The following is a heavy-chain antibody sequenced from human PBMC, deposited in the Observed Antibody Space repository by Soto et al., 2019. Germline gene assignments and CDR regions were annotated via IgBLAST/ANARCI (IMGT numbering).Heavy chain of an antibody. J-gene: IGHJ4*02. CDR3: ARGFGPNYFDY. V-gene: IGHV4-59*01. D-gene: IGHD3-16*01. CDR2: IYYSGST. Sequence: TSETLSLTCTVSGGSISSYYWSWIRQPPGKGLEWIGYIYYSGSTNYNPSLKSRVTISVDTSKNQFSLKLSSVTAADTAVYYCARGFGPNYFDYWGQGTLVTSP. CDR1: GGSISSYY.